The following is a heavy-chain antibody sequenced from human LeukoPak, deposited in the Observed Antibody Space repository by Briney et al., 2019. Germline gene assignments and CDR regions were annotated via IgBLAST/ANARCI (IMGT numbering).Heavy chain of an antibody. CDR3: ARADCSSTSCYLPIDY. V-gene: IGHV1-18*01. D-gene: IGHD2-2*01. Sequence: LAASVKVSCKASGYTFTSYGISWVRQAPGQGLEWMGWISAYNGNTNYAQKLQGRVTMTTDTSTSTAYMELRSLRSDDTAVYYCARADCSSTSCYLPIDYWGQGTLVTVSS. CDR1: GYTFTSYG. J-gene: IGHJ4*02. CDR2: ISAYNGNT.